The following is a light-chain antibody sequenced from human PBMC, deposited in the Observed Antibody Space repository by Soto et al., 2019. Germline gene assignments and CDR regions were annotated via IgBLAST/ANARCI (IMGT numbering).Light chain of an antibody. CDR1: QSISSW. CDR3: QQYDTYSRT. CDR2: KAS. J-gene: IGKJ1*01. V-gene: IGKV1-5*03. Sequence: DIQMTQSPSTLSASVGDRVTITCRASQSISSWLAWYQQKPGKAPKLLIYKASTLESGVPSRFSGSGSGTESTLTISSLQPDDLATYYCQQYDTYSRTFGQGTKVEIK.